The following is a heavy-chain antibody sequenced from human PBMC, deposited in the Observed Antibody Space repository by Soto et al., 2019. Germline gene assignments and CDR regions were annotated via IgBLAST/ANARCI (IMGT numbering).Heavy chain of an antibody. CDR2: ISHSGST. CDR1: GGSISSGGYS. Sequence: SETLSLTCPVSGGSISSGGYSWNWIRQPPGQGLEWIAYISHSGSTFYNPSLKSRVTISVDRSKNQFSLNLNSVTAADTAVYYCARERSGGGEFDPWGQGTLVTVSS. D-gene: IGHD3-16*01. CDR3: ARERSGGGEFDP. V-gene: IGHV4-30-2*01. J-gene: IGHJ5*02.